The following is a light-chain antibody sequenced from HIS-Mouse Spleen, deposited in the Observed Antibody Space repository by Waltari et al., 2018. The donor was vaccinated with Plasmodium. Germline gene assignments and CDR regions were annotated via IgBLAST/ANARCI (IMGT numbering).Light chain of an antibody. J-gene: IGLJ2*01. CDR3: QSADSSGTYRV. Sequence: SYELTQPPSVSVSPGQTARITCSGDALPKQYAYWYQQKPGQAPVLVIYKDSERPSGSPERVAGASSGTTVTLTISGVQAEDEADYYCQSADSSGTYRVFGGGTKLTVL. CDR1: ALPKQY. CDR2: KDS. V-gene: IGLV3-25*03.